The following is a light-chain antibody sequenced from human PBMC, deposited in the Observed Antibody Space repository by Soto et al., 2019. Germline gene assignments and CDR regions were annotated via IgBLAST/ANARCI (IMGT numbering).Light chain of an antibody. CDR2: DAS. CDR1: QNINNNY. CDR3: QQYNNWRIT. V-gene: IGKV3-15*01. Sequence: TQSPGTLSLSPGGSATLSCRASQNINNNYLAWYQHKPGQAPRLLIYDASNRATGIPARFSGSGSGTEFTLTISSLQSEDFAVYYCQQYNNWRITFGQGTRLEIK. J-gene: IGKJ5*01.